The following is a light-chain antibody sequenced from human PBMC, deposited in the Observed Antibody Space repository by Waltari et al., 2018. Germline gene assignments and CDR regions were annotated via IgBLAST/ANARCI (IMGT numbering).Light chain of an antibody. V-gene: IGLV10-54*04. CDR1: TNNVRNPG. Sequence: QAGLTQPPPVPKDLRQTATPTCTGNTNNVRNPGPPWLHHHQGHPPKLLSYRNKNRPSGISERFSAYRSGNTAFLTITGLQPEDEADYYCSAWDSSLSGYVFGTGTRLTVL. CDR2: RNK. J-gene: IGLJ1*01. CDR3: SAWDSSLSGYV.